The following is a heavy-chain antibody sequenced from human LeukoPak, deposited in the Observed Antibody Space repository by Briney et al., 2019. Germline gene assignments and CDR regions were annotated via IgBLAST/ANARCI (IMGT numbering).Heavy chain of an antibody. CDR2: IIPIFGTA. CDR3: ASHSSGWYRFFDY. CDR1: GGTFSSYA. J-gene: IGHJ4*02. D-gene: IGHD6-19*01. V-gene: IGHV1-69*19. Sequence: SVKVSCKASGGTFSSYAISWVRQAPGQELEWMGGIIPIFGTANYAQKFQGRVTITADESTSTAYMELSSLRSEDTAVYYCASHSSGWYRFFDYWGQGTLVTVSS.